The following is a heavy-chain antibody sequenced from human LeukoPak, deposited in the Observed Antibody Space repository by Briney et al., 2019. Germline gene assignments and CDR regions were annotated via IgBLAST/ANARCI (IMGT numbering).Heavy chain of an antibody. V-gene: IGHV4-34*01. CDR3: ARRRLGYYFDY. D-gene: IGHD5-24*01. Sequence: SETLSLTCGVYGGSFSGYYWSWIRRPPGKGLEWIGEINPRGSTNYNPSLKSRVTLSADTSKNQFSLTLNSVTAADTAVYYCARRRLGYYFDYWGQGTLVTVSS. CDR2: INPRGST. J-gene: IGHJ4*02. CDR1: GGSFSGYY.